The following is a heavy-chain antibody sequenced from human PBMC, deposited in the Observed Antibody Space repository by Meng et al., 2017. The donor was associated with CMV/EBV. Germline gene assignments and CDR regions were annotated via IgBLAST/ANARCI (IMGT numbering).Heavy chain of an antibody. CDR2: ISSISHYI. CDR1: GFTFSSYC. J-gene: IGHJ4*02. CDR3: ASSLTPPYDCWSTYYTGIDY. D-gene: IGHD3-3*01. V-gene: IGHV3-21*01. Sequence: SLTISCAASGFTFSSYCMNWVRQAPGKGLEWVSSISSISHYIYQADLVKGRFTISRDNAKNSLYLQMDSLRAEDTAVYYCASSLTPPYDCWSTYYTGIDYWGQGTLVTVSS.